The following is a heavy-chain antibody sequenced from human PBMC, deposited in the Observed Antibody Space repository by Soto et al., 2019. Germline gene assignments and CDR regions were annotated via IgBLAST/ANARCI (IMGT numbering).Heavy chain of an antibody. CDR3: ARAHCGGDCYSPYGLAV. D-gene: IGHD2-21*02. CDR1: GYTFTSYY. Sequence: ASVKVSCKASGYTFTSYYMHWVRQAAGQGLEWMGIINPSGGSTSYAQKFQGRVTMTRDTSTSTVYMELSSLRSEDTAVYYCARAHCGGDCYSPYGLAVWGQGTTVTVSS. V-gene: IGHV1-46*03. CDR2: INPSGGST. J-gene: IGHJ6*02.